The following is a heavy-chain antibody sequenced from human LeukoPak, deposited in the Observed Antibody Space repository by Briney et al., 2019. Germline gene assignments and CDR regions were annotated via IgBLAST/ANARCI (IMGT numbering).Heavy chain of an antibody. Sequence: ASVKVSCKASGYTFTSYGISWVRQAPGQGLEWMGWINPNSGGTNYAQKFQGRVTMTRDTSISTAYMELSRLRSDDTAVYYCAREDDILPRRYGMDVWGQGTTVTVSS. J-gene: IGHJ6*02. CDR2: INPNSGGT. D-gene: IGHD3-9*01. CDR3: AREDDILPRRYGMDV. V-gene: IGHV1-2*02. CDR1: GYTFTSYG.